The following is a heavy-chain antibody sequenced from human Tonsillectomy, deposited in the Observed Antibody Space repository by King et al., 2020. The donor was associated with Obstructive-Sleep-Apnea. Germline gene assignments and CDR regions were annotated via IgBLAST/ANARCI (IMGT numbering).Heavy chain of an antibody. CDR2: IGSNGDST. D-gene: IGHD3-9*01. J-gene: IGHJ4*02. CDR3: VRALYFDYLKYSFGY. CDR1: GFTFSSHA. V-gene: IGHV3-64D*09. Sequence: EVQLVESGGGLVQRGGSLRLSCSASGFTFSSHAMHWVRQAPGKGLEYVASIGSNGDSTYYADSVKGRFTISRDNSKNTVYLQMSSLRPEDTAVYYCVRALYFDYLKYSFGYWGRGALVTVSS.